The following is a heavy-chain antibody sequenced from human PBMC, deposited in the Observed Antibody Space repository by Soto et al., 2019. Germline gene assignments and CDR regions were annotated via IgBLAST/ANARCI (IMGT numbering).Heavy chain of an antibody. D-gene: IGHD1-26*01. J-gene: IGHJ4*02. Sequence: QVQLQESGPGLVKPSETLSLTCTVSGGSISSYYWSWIRQPPGKGLEWIGYIYYSGSTNYNPSLKSRVXXSXDXXKNQFSLKLSSVTAADTAVYYCARGVGATLVTFDYWGQGTLVTVSS. CDR2: IYYSGST. CDR1: GGSISSYY. CDR3: ARGVGATLVTFDY. V-gene: IGHV4-59*08.